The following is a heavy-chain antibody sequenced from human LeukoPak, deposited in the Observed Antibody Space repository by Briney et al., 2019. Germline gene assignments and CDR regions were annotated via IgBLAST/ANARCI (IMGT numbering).Heavy chain of an antibody. CDR2: INHSGST. V-gene: IGHV4-34*01. Sequence: SETLSLICAVYGGSFSGYYWSWIRQPPGKGLEWIGEINHSGSTNYNPSLKSRVTISVDTSKIQFSLKLSSVTAADTAVYYCARESFYYYYMDVWGKGTTVTVSS. CDR3: ARESFYYYYMDV. CDR1: GGSFSGYY. J-gene: IGHJ6*03.